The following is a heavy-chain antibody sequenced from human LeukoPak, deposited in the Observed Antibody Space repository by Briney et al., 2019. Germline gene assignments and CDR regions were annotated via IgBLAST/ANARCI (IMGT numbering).Heavy chain of an antibody. CDR3: ARGIEDSSSPNPSDYYYYYYMDV. D-gene: IGHD6-13*01. CDR2: IYTSGST. CDR1: GGSISSGSYY. V-gene: IGHV4-61*02. Sequence: PSQTLSLTCTVSGGSISSGSYYWSWIRQPAGKGLEWIGRIYTSGSTNYNPSLKSRVTMSVDTSKNKFSLKLTSVTAADTAVYYCARGIEDSSSPNPSDYYYYYYMDVWGKGTTVTISS. J-gene: IGHJ6*03.